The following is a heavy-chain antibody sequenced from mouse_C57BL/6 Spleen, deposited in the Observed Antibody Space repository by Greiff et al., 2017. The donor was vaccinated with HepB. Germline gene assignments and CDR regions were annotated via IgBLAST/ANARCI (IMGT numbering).Heavy chain of an antibody. D-gene: IGHD2-2*01. V-gene: IGHV14-3*01. CDR1: GFNIKNTY. CDR2: IDPANGNT. Sequence: EVKLQESVAELVRPGASVKLSCTASGFNIKNTYMHWVKQRPEQGLEWIGRIDPANGNTKYAPKFQGKATITADTSSNTAYLQLSSLTSEDTAIYYCARGIYYGYDDAAWFAYWGQGTLVTVSA. CDR3: ARGIYYGYDDAAWFAY. J-gene: IGHJ3*01.